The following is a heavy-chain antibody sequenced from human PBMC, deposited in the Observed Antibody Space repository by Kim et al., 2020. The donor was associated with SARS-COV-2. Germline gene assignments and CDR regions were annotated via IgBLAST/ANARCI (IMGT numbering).Heavy chain of an antibody. D-gene: IGHD3-22*01. J-gene: IGHJ2*01. CDR3: ARDRYYDSSGYYSLPPHRYWYFDL. CDR2: ISSSSSTI. V-gene: IGHV3-48*02. CDR1: GFTFSSYS. Sequence: GGSLRLSCAASGFTFSSYSMNWVRQAPGKGLEWVSYISSSSSTIYYAYSVKGRFTISRDNAKNSLYLQMNSLRDEDTAVYYCARDRYYDSSGYYSLPPHRYWYFDLWGRGTLVTVSS.